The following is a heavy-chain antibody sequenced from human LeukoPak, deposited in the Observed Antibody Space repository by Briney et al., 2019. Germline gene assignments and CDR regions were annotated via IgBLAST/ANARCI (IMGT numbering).Heavy chain of an antibody. CDR3: AKDEATSGGGLAS. V-gene: IGHV3-53*01. Sequence: GGSLRLSCAVSGFTVSDTHMSWVRQAPGEGLEWVSAMYTGGATYYADSVTGRFTVSRDTSRNTLFLHMNSLRDEDTAVYYCAKDEATSGGGLASWGQGTLVIVSS. CDR1: GFTVSDTH. CDR2: MYTGGAT. D-gene: IGHD3-16*01. J-gene: IGHJ5*01.